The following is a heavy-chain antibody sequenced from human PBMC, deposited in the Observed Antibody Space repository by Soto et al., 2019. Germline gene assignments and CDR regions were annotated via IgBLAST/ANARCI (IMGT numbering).Heavy chain of an antibody. J-gene: IGHJ4*02. Sequence: SETLSLTCTASGGSISSGAYYWTWIRQYPGKGLEWIGYIYYRGSTYYNPSLKSRVTISVDTSKNQLSLRLTSVTAADTAVYYCARGGSDFQSYFDFWGQGTLVTVSS. CDR2: IYYRGST. D-gene: IGHD3-16*01. CDR1: GGSISSGAYY. CDR3: ARGGSDFQSYFDF. V-gene: IGHV4-31*03.